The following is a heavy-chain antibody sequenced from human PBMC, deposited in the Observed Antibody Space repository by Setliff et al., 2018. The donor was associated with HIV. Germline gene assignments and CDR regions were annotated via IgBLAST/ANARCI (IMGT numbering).Heavy chain of an antibody. D-gene: IGHD6-19*01. CDR1: GGSMSTYY. Sequence: SETLSLTCTVSGGSMSTYYWSWIRQPPGKGLEWIGYIYYSGSTNYNPSLKSRVTISVDTSKNQFSLKLGSVTTAETAVYFCARQFRYPNRAVAGVDYRGQGTLVTVSS. J-gene: IGHJ4*02. V-gene: IGHV4-59*08. CDR2: IYYSGST. CDR3: ARQFRYPNRAVAGVDY.